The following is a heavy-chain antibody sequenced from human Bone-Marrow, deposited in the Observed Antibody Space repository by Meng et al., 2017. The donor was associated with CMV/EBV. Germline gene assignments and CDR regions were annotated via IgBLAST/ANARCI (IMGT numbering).Heavy chain of an antibody. CDR1: GGSISSSSYY. V-gene: IGHV4-39*01. CDR2: IYYSGST. D-gene: IGHD3-3*01. CDR3: ARGRMSITIFGVVINWFDP. J-gene: IGHJ5*02. Sequence: SETLSLTCTVSGGSISSSSYYWGWIRQPPGKGLEWIGSIYYSGSTYYNPSLKSRVTISVDTSKNQFSLKLSSVTAADTAVYYCARGRMSITIFGVVINWFDPWGQGTLVTVPS.